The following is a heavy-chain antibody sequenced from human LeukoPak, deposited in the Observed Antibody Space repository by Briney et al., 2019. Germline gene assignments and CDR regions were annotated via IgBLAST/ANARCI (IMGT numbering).Heavy chain of an antibody. Sequence: GGSLRLSCAASGFTFSSYSMNWVRQAPGKGLEWVSYISSSSSTIYCADSVKGRFTISRDNSKNTLYLQMNSLRAEDTAVYYCAKDKGVAESSGWYFSFYGMDVWGQGTTVTVSS. CDR2: ISSSSSTI. D-gene: IGHD6-19*01. CDR1: GFTFSSYS. V-gene: IGHV3-48*01. CDR3: AKDKGVAESSGWYFSFYGMDV. J-gene: IGHJ6*02.